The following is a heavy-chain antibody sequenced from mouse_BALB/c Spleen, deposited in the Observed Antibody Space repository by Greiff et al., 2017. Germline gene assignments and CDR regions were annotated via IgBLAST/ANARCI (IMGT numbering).Heavy chain of an antibody. J-gene: IGHJ1*01. CDR2: INSNGGST. CDR3: ARQGYDGGYWYFDV. D-gene: IGHD2-14*01. V-gene: IGHV5-6-2*01. Sequence: EVKLEESGGGLVKLGGSLKLSCAASGFTFSSYYMSWVRQTPEKRLELVAAINSNGGSTYYPDTVKGRFTISRDNAKNTLYLQMSSLKSEDTALYYCARQGYDGGYWYFDVWGAGTTVTVSS. CDR1: GFTFSSYY.